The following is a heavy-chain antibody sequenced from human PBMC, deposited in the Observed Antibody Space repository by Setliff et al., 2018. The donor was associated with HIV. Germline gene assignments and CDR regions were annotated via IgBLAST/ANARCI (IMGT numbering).Heavy chain of an antibody. CDR1: GDSISSSSYY. J-gene: IGHJ4*02. Sequence: SETLSLTCSVSGDSISSSSYYWGWIRQPPGKGLEWIGSIYYSGSTYYNPSLNSRVTISVDASKSQFSLKLSSVTAADTAVYYCASLPPLYDSSGYYFDYWGQGTLVTVSS. V-gene: IGHV4-39*01. CDR2: IYYSGST. D-gene: IGHD3-22*01. CDR3: ASLPPLYDSSGYYFDY.